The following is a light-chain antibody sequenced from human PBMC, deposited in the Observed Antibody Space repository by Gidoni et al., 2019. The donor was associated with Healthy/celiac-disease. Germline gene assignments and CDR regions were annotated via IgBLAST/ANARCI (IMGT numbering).Light chain of an antibody. CDR3: QQYNSYPLT. J-gene: IGKJ3*01. CDR1: QSISSW. CDR2: KAS. V-gene: IGKV1-5*03. Sequence: DIQMTQSPSTLSASVGDTVTITCLASQSISSWLAWYQQKPGKAPKLLIYKASSLESGVPSRFSGSGSGTEFTLTISSLQPDDFATYYCQQYNSYPLTFGPGTKVDIK.